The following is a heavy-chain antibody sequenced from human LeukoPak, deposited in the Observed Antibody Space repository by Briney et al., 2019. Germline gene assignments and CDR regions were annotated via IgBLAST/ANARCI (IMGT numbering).Heavy chain of an antibody. V-gene: IGHV3-53*01. D-gene: IGHD5-18*01. CDR1: GFTVSSNY. CDR3: AKGGYSYGSEFDY. CDR2: IYSGGST. J-gene: IGHJ4*02. Sequence: PWGSLRLSCAASGFTVSSNYMSWVRQAPGKGLEWVSVIYSGGSTYYADSVKGRFTISRDNSKNTLYLQMNSLRAEDTAVYYCAKGGYSYGSEFDYWGQGTLVTVSS.